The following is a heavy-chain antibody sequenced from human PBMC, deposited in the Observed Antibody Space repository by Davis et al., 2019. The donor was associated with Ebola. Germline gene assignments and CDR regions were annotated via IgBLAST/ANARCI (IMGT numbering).Heavy chain of an antibody. CDR2: IGIGGDT. CDR3: ARVSSSSWPFFES. CDR1: GFTFSSYD. V-gene: IGHV3-13*01. J-gene: IGHJ4*02. Sequence: PAGSLTLSCAASGFTFSSYDMHWVRQATGKGLEWVSAIGIGGDTHYPGSVKGRFTISRENAKNSLYLQMNSLRAGDTAVYYCARVSSSSWPFFESWGQGTLVTVSS. D-gene: IGHD6-13*01.